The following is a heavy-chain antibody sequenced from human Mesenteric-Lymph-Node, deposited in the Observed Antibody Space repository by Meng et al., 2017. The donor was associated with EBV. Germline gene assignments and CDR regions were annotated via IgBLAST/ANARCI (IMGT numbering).Heavy chain of an antibody. V-gene: IGHV1-2*06. CDR1: ENTFSDYY. Sequence: EHLVQSGAGVNKPGPSARLSFKTSENTFSDYYLHWVRQAPGRGLQWMGRIRPNSGATHYTQTFQDRVTMTRDTSISTVYMELTNLKSDDTAIYYCARDGVDPVAADWGQGTLVTVSS. CDR3: ARDGVDPVAAD. J-gene: IGHJ4*02. D-gene: IGHD6-19*01. CDR2: IRPNSGAT.